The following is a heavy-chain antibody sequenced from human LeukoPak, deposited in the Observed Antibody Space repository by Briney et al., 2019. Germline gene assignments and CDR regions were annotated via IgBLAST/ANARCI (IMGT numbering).Heavy chain of an antibody. CDR1: GFTFNNYW. J-gene: IGHJ4*02. V-gene: IGHV3-74*01. Sequence: GGSLRLSCAASGFTFNNYWMHWVRQAPGKGLVWVSRINSDASTTNYVDSVKGRFTMSRDNAKNTLYLQMNSLRAEDTAVYHCASGSSGWYGEIWGQGTLVTVSS. D-gene: IGHD6-19*01. CDR3: ASGSSGWYGEI. CDR2: INSDASTT.